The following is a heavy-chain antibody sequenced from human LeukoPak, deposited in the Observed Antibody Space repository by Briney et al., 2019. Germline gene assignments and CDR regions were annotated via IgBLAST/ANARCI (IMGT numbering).Heavy chain of an antibody. CDR1: GGSISSSSYY. Sequence: SETLSLTCTVSGGSISSSSYYWGWVRQPPGKGLEWIGSIYYSGSTYYSPSLESRVTISVDTSKNQFSLKLTSVTASDTAVYYCARQPRNSDYAWGSYWGQGTLVTVSS. V-gene: IGHV4-39*01. D-gene: IGHD3-16*01. CDR3: ARQPRNSDYAWGSY. J-gene: IGHJ4*02. CDR2: IYYSGST.